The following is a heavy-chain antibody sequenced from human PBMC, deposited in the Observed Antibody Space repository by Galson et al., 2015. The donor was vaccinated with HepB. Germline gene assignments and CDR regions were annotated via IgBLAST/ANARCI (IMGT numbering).Heavy chain of an antibody. CDR2: IDPSDSYT. J-gene: IGHJ5*02. Sequence: QSGAEVKKPGESLRISCKGSGYSFTSYWISWVRQMPGKGLEWMGRIDPSDSYTNYSPSFQGHVTISADKSISTAYLQWSSLKASDTAMYYCARHLGGTQKRGREYNWFDPWGQGTLVTVSS. CDR3: ARHLGGTQKRGREYNWFDP. V-gene: IGHV5-10-1*01. CDR1: GYSFTSYW. D-gene: IGHD3-10*01.